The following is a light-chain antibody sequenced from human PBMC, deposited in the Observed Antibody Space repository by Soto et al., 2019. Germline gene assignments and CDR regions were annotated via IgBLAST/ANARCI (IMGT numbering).Light chain of an antibody. CDR1: SSDVGAYNL. J-gene: IGLJ1*01. CDR3: CSYASSSSYV. Sequence: QSALTQPASVSGSPEQSITISCTGTSSDVGAYNLVSWYQQHTAKAPKLLIYEGTQRPSGVSSRFSGSKSGNTASLTISGLQAEDEADYYCCSYASSSSYVFGTGTKVTVL. CDR2: EGT. V-gene: IGLV2-23*01.